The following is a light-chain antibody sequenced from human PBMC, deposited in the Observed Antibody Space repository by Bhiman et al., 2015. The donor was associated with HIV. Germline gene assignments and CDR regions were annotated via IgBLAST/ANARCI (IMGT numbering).Light chain of an antibody. CDR1: SSDVGGYNY. CDR2: DVS. CDR3: QVWDSSSGHGV. Sequence: QSALTQPRSVSGSPGQSVTISCTGTSSDVGGYNYVSWYQQHPGKAPKLMIYDVSKRPSGVPERFSASNSGNTATLTIRRVEAGDEADYFCQVWDSSSGHGVFGGGTKLTVL. J-gene: IGLJ3*02. V-gene: IGLV2-11*01.